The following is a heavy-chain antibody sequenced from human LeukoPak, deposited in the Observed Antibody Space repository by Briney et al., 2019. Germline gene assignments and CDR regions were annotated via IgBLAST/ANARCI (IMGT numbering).Heavy chain of an antibody. CDR3: TRDRPTGASRVFVVQ. V-gene: IGHV3-21*01. CDR2: MSSGSRYI. CDR1: GFTFISYA. J-gene: IGHJ4*02. D-gene: IGHD3-3*01. Sequence: GGSLRLSCAASGFTFISYAMTWVRQAPGTGLEWVSSMSSGSRYIYYADSVRGRFTISRDNAKNSLYLLMNSLRAEDTAVYYCTRDRPTGASRVFVVQWGQGTLVTVSS.